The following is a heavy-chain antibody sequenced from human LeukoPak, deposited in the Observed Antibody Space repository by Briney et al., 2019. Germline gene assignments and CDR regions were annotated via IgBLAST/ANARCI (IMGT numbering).Heavy chain of an antibody. D-gene: IGHD1-7*01. CDR1: GGSISSGSYY. V-gene: IGHV4-39*01. J-gene: IGHJ3*02. CDR3: ARFGTDWNSSGGTHVDFLDT. Sequence: SETLSLTCTVSGGSISSGSYYWGWIRQPPGKGLEWIGTISYRGSTYSNSSLKSRVTISVDTSKNQFSPKLSSVTAADTAVFYCARFGTDWNSSGGTHVDFLDTWGQGTMVTVSS. CDR2: ISYRGST.